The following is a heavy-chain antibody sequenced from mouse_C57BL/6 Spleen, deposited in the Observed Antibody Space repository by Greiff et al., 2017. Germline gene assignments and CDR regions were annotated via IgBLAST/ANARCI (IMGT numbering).Heavy chain of an antibody. CDR2: IYPSDSET. CDR3: ARSIGSSYAMDC. CDR1: GYTFTSYW. D-gene: IGHD1-1*01. Sequence: QVQLQQPGAELVRPGSSVKLSCKASGYTFTSYWMHWVKQRPIQGLELIGNIYPSDSETHYNQKFKDKATLTVDKSSSTAYMQLSSLTSEDSAVYYCARSIGSSYAMDCWGQGTSVTVSS. V-gene: IGHV1-52*01. J-gene: IGHJ4*01.